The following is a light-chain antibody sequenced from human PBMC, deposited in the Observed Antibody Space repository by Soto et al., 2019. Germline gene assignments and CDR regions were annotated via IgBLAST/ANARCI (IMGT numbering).Light chain of an antibody. Sequence: EIGLTQSPGTLSLSPGERATLSCRASQSVSSSYLAWYQQKPGQAPRLLIYGASSRATGIPDRFSGSGSGTDFTLTISRLEPEDFAVYYCQQYGSSPWTFGQGTKVESK. V-gene: IGKV3-20*01. CDR3: QQYGSSPWT. CDR1: QSVSSSY. J-gene: IGKJ1*01. CDR2: GAS.